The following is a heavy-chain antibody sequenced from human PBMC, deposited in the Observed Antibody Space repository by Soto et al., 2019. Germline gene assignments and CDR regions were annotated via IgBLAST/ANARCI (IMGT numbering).Heavy chain of an antibody. V-gene: IGHV3-23*01. Sequence: GGSLRLSCAASGFSFSSYAMSWVRQAPGKGLEWVSGISGSGSSTGYADSVKGRFTISRDNAKNTLYLQMNSLRAEDTAVYYCAKSRGITDYYGMDVWGQGTTVTVSS. D-gene: IGHD3-10*01. J-gene: IGHJ6*02. CDR3: AKSRGITDYYGMDV. CDR1: GFSFSSYA. CDR2: ISGSGSST.